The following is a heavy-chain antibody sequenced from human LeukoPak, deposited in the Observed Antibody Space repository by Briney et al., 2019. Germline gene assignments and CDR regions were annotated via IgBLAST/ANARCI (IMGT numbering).Heavy chain of an antibody. CDR1: GYTFTSYG. CDR3: ARAKRYYYGSGTRPLSYMDV. D-gene: IGHD3-10*01. CDR2: ISAYNGNT. Sequence: ASVKVSCKASGYTFTSYGISWVRQAPGQGLERIGWISAYNGNTNYAQKLQGRVTMTTDTSTSTAYMELRSLRSDDTAVYYCARAKRYYYGSGTRPLSYMDVWGKGTTVTVSS. J-gene: IGHJ6*03. V-gene: IGHV1-18*01.